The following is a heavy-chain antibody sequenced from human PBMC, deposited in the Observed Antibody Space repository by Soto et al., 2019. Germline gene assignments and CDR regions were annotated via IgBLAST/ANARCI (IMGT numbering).Heavy chain of an antibody. CDR2: INPSGGST. Sequence: ASVKVSCKASGYTFTSYYMHWVRQAPGQGLEWMGIINPSGGSTSYAQKFQGRVTMTRDTSTSTVYMELSSLRSEDTAVYYFASNWNYVRASRAFSYMDVWGKGTTVTVSS. D-gene: IGHD1-7*01. J-gene: IGHJ6*03. CDR1: GYTFTSYY. V-gene: IGHV1-46*03. CDR3: ASNWNYVRASRAFSYMDV.